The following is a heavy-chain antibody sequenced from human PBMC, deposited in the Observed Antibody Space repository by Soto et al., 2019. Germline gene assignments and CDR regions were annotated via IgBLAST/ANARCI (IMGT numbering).Heavy chain of an antibody. Sequence: PSETLSLTCAVSGGSISSGGYSWSWIRQPPGKGLEWIGYIYHSGSTYYNPSLKSRVTISVDRSKNQFSLKLSSVTAADTAVYYCARTSLYCSGGSCYPNNWFDPWGQGTLVTVSS. V-gene: IGHV4-30-2*01. CDR3: ARTSLYCSGGSCYPNNWFDP. CDR1: GGSISSGGYS. CDR2: IYHSGST. D-gene: IGHD2-15*01. J-gene: IGHJ5*02.